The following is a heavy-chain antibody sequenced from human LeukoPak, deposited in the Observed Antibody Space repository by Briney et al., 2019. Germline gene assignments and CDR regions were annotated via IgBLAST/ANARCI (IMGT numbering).Heavy chain of an antibody. Sequence: SETLSLTCAVYGGSFRGYYWSWIRQPPGKGLEGIGEINHSGSTNYNPSLKSRVTISLDTSMKKFSLKLNSVTAADTAVYYCASTERCSTTCPLDYWGQGTLVTVSS. CDR2: INHSGST. J-gene: IGHJ4*02. CDR3: ASTERCSTTCPLDY. CDR1: GGSFRGYY. D-gene: IGHD2-2*01. V-gene: IGHV4-34*01.